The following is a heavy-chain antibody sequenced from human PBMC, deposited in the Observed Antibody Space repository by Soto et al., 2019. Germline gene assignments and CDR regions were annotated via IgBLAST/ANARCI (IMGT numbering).Heavy chain of an antibody. CDR3: ARLVASGYSGWFDP. J-gene: IGHJ5*02. Sequence: SETLSLTCTVSGGSISSSSYYRGWIRQPPGKGLEWIGSIYYSGSTYYNPSLKSRVTISVDTSKNQFSLKLSSVTAADTAVYYCARLVASGYSGWFDPWGQGTLVTVSS. D-gene: IGHD3-22*01. CDR2: IYYSGST. CDR1: GGSISSSSYY. V-gene: IGHV4-39*01.